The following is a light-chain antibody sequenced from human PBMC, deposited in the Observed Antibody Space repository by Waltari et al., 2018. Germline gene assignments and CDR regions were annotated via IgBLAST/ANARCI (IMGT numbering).Light chain of an antibody. CDR2: DVT. CDR3: TSQALDGVVL. V-gene: IGLV2-14*03. Sequence: QSALTQPASVSGSPGQSITISCTGIGSAIDDSDFVSWYQHQPGKAPRFIIYDVTNRPSEISHRFSASKSANTASLTISGLQPEDEGDYYCTSQALDGVVLFGGGTQVTV. J-gene: IGLJ3*02. CDR1: GSAIDDSDF.